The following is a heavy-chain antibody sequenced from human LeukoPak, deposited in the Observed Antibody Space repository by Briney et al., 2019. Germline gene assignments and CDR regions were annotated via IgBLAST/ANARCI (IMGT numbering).Heavy chain of an antibody. CDR1: GIISSNYA. Sequence: GGSLRLSSAAPGIISSNYAMHWVRHSPGKGLECILTISSDGGSTYYAISVKGRFTISRDNSKNTLYLQMGSLRAEDMAVYYCARGRQGAKTRYFDLWGRGTRVTVSS. D-gene: IGHD1-26*01. CDR2: ISSDGGST. V-gene: IGHV3-64*01. J-gene: IGHJ2*01. CDR3: ARGRQGAKTRYFDL.